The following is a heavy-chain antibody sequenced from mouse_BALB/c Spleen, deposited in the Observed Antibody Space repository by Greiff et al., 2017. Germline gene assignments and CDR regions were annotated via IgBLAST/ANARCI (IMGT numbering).Heavy chain of an antibody. V-gene: IGHV14-3*02. D-gene: IGHD1-3*01. CDR2: IDPANGNT. Sequence: EVQLQQSGAELVKPGASVKLSCTASGFNITDTYMHWVKQRPEQGLEWIGRIDPANGNTKYDPKFQGKATITADTSSNTAYLQLSSLTSEDTAVYYCSRGESGTYWGQGTSVTVSS. CDR1: GFNITDTY. J-gene: IGHJ4*01. CDR3: SRGESGTY.